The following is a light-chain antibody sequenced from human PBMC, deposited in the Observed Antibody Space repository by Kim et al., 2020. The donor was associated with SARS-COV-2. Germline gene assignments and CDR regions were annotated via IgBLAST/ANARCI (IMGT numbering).Light chain of an antibody. Sequence: RQTVTLTCTGISNNVGDQGAAWLQQHQGHPPKLLSYRNNKRPSGISEKLSASRSGNTASLTITGLQPEDEADYFCSAWDSSLSTWVFGGGTQLTVL. V-gene: IGLV10-54*01. CDR2: RNN. CDR3: SAWDSSLSTWV. CDR1: SNNVGDQG. J-gene: IGLJ3*02.